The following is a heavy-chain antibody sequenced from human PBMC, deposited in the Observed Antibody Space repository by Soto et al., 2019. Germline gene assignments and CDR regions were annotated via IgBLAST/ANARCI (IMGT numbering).Heavy chain of an antibody. J-gene: IGHJ4*02. Sequence: GGSQRLSCAASGCTFSSYAMSWVRQAPGKGLEWVSAISGSGGSTYYADSVKGRFTSSRDNSKNTLYLQMNSLRAEDTAVYYCTKSRNLLPFDSWGQGTLATVSS. D-gene: IGHD3-10*01. V-gene: IGHV3-23*01. CDR1: GCTFSSYA. CDR2: ISGSGGST. CDR3: TKSRNLLPFDS.